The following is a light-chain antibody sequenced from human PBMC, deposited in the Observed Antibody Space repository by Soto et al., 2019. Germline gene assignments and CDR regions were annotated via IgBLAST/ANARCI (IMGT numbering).Light chain of an antibody. Sequence: DIQMTQSASSLSASVGDRVTITCLASQSISSNLNWHQQKPGKAPKVLIYAASSLQSGVPSRFSCSGSGTDFTLTISSLQPEDFATYYCQLSYSIPYTFGQGTKLEIK. CDR3: QLSYSIPYT. CDR2: AAS. CDR1: QSISSN. V-gene: IGKV1-39*01. J-gene: IGKJ2*01.